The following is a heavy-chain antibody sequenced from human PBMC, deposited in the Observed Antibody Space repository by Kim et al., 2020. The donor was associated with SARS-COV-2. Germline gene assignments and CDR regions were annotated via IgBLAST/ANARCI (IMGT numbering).Heavy chain of an antibody. J-gene: IGHJ6*02. Sequence: KFQGRVTMTRDTSTSTVYVGLSSLRSEDTAVYYCARDDFTDYSLRSGMDVWGQGTTVTVSS. V-gene: IGHV1-46*01. CDR3: ARDDFTDYSLRSGMDV. D-gene: IGHD4-4*01.